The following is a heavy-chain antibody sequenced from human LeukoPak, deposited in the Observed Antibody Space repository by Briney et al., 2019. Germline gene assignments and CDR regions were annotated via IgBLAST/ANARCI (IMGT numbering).Heavy chain of an antibody. CDR1: GVTLSHYG. V-gene: IGHV3-30*18. Sequence: PGGSLRLSCAASGVTLSHYGMHWVRQAPGKGLEGVAVISYEGGNQHYADSVKGRFIISRDNPRNTLYLQMNILRTDDTAVYYCAKEGTPQVSTWYDLWGQGTQVSVSS. D-gene: IGHD3-10*01. CDR2: ISYEGGNQ. CDR3: AKEGTPQVSTWYDL. J-gene: IGHJ5*02.